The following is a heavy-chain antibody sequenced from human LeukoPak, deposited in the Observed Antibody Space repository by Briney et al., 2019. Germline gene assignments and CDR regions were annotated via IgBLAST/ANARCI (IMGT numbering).Heavy chain of an antibody. CDR3: AKDGGVLLWFGERFDY. V-gene: IGHV3-13*01. CDR1: GFTFSNYD. Sequence: GGSLRLSCAASGFTFSNYDMHWVRQATGKGLEWVSAIGTAGDTYYPGSVKGRFTISRDNSKNTLYLQMNSLRAEDTAVYYCAKDGGVLLWFGERFDYWGQGTLVTVSS. J-gene: IGHJ4*02. D-gene: IGHD3-10*01. CDR2: IGTAGDT.